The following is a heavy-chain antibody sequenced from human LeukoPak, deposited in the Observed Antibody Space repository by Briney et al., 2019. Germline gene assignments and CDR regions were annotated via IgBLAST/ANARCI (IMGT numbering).Heavy chain of an antibody. CDR1: GLTFCNYG. D-gene: IGHD3-10*01. Sequence: GGSLRLSCVASGLTFCNYGMNWVRQAPGKGLEWVSSIGGGGYTTYYADSVRGRFTISRDNSKNSMYLQMSSLRAEDTAIYYCAEVESSYCRIWGQGTLVTVSS. CDR2: IGGGGYTT. V-gene: IGHV3-23*01. J-gene: IGHJ4*02. CDR3: AEVESSYCRI.